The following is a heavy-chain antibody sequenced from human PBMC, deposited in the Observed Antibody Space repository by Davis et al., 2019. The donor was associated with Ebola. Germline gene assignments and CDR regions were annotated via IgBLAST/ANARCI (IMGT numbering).Heavy chain of an antibody. CDR3: ARQGDSSGFPPYYGLDV. Sequence: PGGSLRLSCAASGFAFNSFTINWVRQAPGKGLEWVSSISYSSTYIYYADSVRGRFTISRDNAKNSLYLQLNSLRADDTAVYYCARQGDSSGFPPYYGLDVWGQGTTVTVSS. V-gene: IGHV3-21*01. CDR1: GFAFNSFT. CDR2: ISYSSTYI. D-gene: IGHD3-22*01. J-gene: IGHJ6*02.